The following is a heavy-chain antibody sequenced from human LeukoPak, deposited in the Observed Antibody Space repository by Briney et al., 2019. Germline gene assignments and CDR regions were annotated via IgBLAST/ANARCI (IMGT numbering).Heavy chain of an antibody. Sequence: NPSETLSLTCAVYGGSFSGYYWSWIRQPPGKGLEWIGEINHSGSTNYNPSLKSRVTISVDTSKNQFSLKLSSVTAADTAVYYCARDSSGWKYGFDYWGQGTLVTVPS. D-gene: IGHD6-19*01. CDR2: INHSGST. J-gene: IGHJ4*02. CDR1: GGSFSGYY. V-gene: IGHV4-34*01. CDR3: ARDSSGWKYGFDY.